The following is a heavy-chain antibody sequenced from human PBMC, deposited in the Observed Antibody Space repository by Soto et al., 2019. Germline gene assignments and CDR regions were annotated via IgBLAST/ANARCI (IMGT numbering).Heavy chain of an antibody. CDR2: IKSKTDGGTT. Sequence: PGWSLRLSCASSVFTFINAWMSWVRQAPGKGLEWVGRIKSKTDGGTTDYAAPVKGRFTISRDDSKNTLYLQMNSLKTEDTAVYYCTTILWWPFALKSPVSYYYGMDVWGQGTTVTVSS. CDR1: VFTFINAW. J-gene: IGHJ6*02. D-gene: IGHD2-21*01. V-gene: IGHV3-15*01. CDR3: TTILWWPFALKSPVSYYYGMDV.